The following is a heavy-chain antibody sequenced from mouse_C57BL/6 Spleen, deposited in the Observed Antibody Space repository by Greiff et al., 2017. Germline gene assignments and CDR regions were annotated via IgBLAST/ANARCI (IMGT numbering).Heavy chain of an antibody. V-gene: IGHV1-55*01. CDR1: GYTFTSYW. Sequence: LQQPGAELVKPGASVKMSCKASGYTFTSYWITWVKQRPGQGLEWIGDIYPGSGSTNYNEKFKSKATLTVDTSSSTAYMQLSSLTSEDSAVYYCARRDYGSVYWYFDVWGTGTTVTVSS. CDR2: IYPGSGST. J-gene: IGHJ1*03. CDR3: ARRDYGSVYWYFDV. D-gene: IGHD1-1*01.